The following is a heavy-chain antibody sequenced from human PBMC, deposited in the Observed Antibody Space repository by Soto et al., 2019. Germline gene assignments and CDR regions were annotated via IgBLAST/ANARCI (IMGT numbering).Heavy chain of an antibody. CDR1: GYTFTSYD. CDR2: MNPNSGNT. Sequence: QVQLVQSGAEVKKPGASVKVSCKASGYTFTSYDINWVRQATGQGLEWMGWMNPNSGNTGYAQKFQGRVTMTRNTSIRTAYMELSSLRSEDTAVYYCAREGDYDFWSGYYTGTYWFDPWGQGTLVTVSS. CDR3: AREGDYDFWSGYYTGTYWFDP. J-gene: IGHJ5*02. V-gene: IGHV1-8*01. D-gene: IGHD3-3*01.